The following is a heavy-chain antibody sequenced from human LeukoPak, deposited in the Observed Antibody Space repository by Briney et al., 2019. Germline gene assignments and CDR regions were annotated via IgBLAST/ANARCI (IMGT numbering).Heavy chain of an antibody. CDR1: GGSIRGYY. D-gene: IGHD6-13*01. CDR2: IYYSGST. Sequence: PSETLSLTCTVSGGSIRGYYWSWIRQSPGKGLEWIGYIYYSGSTNYNPSLKSRVTISVDTSKNQFSLKLSSVTAADTAVYYCARHGPYSSSQLGFDYWGQGTLVTVSS. J-gene: IGHJ4*02. CDR3: ARHGPYSSSQLGFDY. V-gene: IGHV4-59*08.